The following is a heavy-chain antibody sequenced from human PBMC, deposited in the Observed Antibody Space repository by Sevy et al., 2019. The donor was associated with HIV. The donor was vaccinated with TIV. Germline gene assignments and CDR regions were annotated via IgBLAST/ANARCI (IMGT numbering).Heavy chain of an antibody. CDR1: GFTFSSYV. J-gene: IGHJ6*02. D-gene: IGHD1-26*01. V-gene: IGHV3-23*01. Sequence: GGSLRLSCAASGFTFSSYVMSWARQAPGKGLEWVSAISGSGGSTHYADPVKGRFTISRDNSKNTLYLQINSLRAEDTALYYCAKGVGRGGYYYGMDVWGQGTTVTVSS. CDR2: ISGSGGST. CDR3: AKGVGRGGYYYGMDV.